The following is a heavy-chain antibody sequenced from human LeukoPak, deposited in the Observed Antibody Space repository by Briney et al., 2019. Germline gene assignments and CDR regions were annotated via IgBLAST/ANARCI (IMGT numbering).Heavy chain of an antibody. Sequence: ASVTVSCTASGYTFTSSDVSWVRQAPGQGLEWMGWVSAYHNKTNYAQNFQGRVAMTTDTSTSTAYMELRSLRSDDTAVYYCARDFATWYFDYWGQGTLVTVSS. V-gene: IGHV1-18*01. CDR3: ARDFATWYFDY. CDR1: GYTFTSSD. D-gene: IGHD2-15*01. CDR2: VSAYHNKT. J-gene: IGHJ4*02.